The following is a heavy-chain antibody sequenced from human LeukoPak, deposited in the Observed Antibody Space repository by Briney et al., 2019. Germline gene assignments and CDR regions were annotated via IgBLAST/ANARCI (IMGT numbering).Heavy chain of an antibody. CDR3: ARQSGSHSYAMDV. V-gene: IGHV3-7*01. J-gene: IGHJ6*02. CDR2: IKQDGTYK. D-gene: IGHD1-26*01. CDR1: GFTFSSYS. Sequence: GGSLRLSCAASGFTFSSYSMTWVRQAPGKGLEWVANIKQDGTYKWYADSVKGRFSISRDNAESSLYLQMDSLRADDTAAYYCARQSGSHSYAMDVWGQGTTVTVYS.